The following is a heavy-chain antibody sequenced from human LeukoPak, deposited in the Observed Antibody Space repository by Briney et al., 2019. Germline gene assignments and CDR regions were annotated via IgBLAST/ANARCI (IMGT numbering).Heavy chain of an antibody. D-gene: IGHD3-10*01. CDR3: AGALGLGPGGYFDY. CDR1: GGTFSSYA. Sequence: ASVKVSCKASGGTFSSYAISWVRQAPGQGLEWMGGTVPIFGTANYAQKFQGRVTITADESTSTAYMELSSLRSEDTAVYYCAGALGLGPGGYFDYWGQGTLVTVSS. J-gene: IGHJ4*02. V-gene: IGHV1-69*13. CDR2: TVPIFGTA.